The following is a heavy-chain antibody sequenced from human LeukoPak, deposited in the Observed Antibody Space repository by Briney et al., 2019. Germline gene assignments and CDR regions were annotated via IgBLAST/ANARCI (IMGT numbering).Heavy chain of an antibody. CDR3: ARYSLPVGNRFDP. CDR2: ISSTGGTI. D-gene: IGHD4-11*01. CDR1: GFAFSDYE. Sequence: PGGSVTLSCAASGFAFSDYEMNWVRQAPGKGLEWVSYISSTGGTIYYTDSVKGRLTISRNNAENSLYLQMNSLRAEDTAVYYCARYSLPVGNRFDPWGQGALVTVSA. J-gene: IGHJ5*02. V-gene: IGHV3-48*03.